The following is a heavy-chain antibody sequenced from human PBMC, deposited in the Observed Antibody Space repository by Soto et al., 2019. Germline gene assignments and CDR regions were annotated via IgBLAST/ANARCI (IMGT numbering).Heavy chain of an antibody. Sequence: QVQLVQSGAEVKKPGSSVKVSCKASGGTFSSYAISWVRQAPGQGLEWMGGIIPIFGTANYAQKFQGRVTIHADESTSTAYMELSSLRSEDTAVYYCARVRITFGGVITYNWFDPWGQGTLVTVSS. CDR1: GGTFSSYA. D-gene: IGHD3-16*02. J-gene: IGHJ5*02. CDR2: IIPIFGTA. CDR3: ARVRITFGGVITYNWFDP. V-gene: IGHV1-69*01.